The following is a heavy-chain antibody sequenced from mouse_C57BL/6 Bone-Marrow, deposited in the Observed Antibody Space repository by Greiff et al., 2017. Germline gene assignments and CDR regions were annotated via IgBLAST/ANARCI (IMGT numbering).Heavy chain of an antibody. Sequence: QVQLKQPGAELVKPGASVKMSCKASGYTFTSYWITWVKQRPGQGLEWIGDIYPTSGRTNYNEKFKSKAILTVDPSSNTAYMQLSSLTSEDSAVFYCARSGPLGRSFDYGGQGTTLTVSS. CDR3: ARSGPLGRSFDY. V-gene: IGHV1-55*01. CDR2: IYPTSGRT. D-gene: IGHD4-1*01. J-gene: IGHJ2*01. CDR1: GYTFTSYW.